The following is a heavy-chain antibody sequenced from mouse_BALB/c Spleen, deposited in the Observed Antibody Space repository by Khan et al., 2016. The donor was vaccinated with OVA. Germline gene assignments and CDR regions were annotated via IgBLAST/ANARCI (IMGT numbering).Heavy chain of an antibody. D-gene: IGHD1-1*01. CDR2: IDPTTGYT. J-gene: IGHJ3*01. V-gene: IGHV1-7*01. Sequence: VKLLESGAELAKPGASVKMSCKASGYTFTNYWMHWVKQRPGQGLEWIGYIDPTTGYTEYNQKFKDKATLTADKSSSTAYMQLSSLTSEDSAVDYCTSRGRTYTWFGYWGQGTLVTVSA. CDR1: GYTFTNYW. CDR3: TSRGRTYTWFGY.